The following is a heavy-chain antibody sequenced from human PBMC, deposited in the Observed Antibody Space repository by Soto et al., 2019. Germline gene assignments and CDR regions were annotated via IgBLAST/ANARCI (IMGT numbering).Heavy chain of an antibody. D-gene: IGHD2-8*02. CDR1: GLTFSSYS. CDR3: ASRLNYFDSTGHGTY. Sequence: EVQLVESGGDLVQPGGSLRLSCAASGLTFSSYSMNWVRQAPGKGLERVSYISSSSSTIYYADSVTGRFTIARDSAKNSLYLQLNSLGDEDTAVYYCASRLNYFDSTGHGTYWGQGTLVTVSS. CDR2: ISSSSSTI. J-gene: IGHJ4*02. V-gene: IGHV3-48*02.